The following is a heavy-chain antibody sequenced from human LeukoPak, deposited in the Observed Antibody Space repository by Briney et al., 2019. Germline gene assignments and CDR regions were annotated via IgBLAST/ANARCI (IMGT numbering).Heavy chain of an antibody. J-gene: IGHJ4*02. CDR1: GFTFSSSW. Sequence: GGSLRLSCAASGFTFSSSWMSWVRQAPGKGLEWVANINKDATAKYYVDSVKGRFTISRDNAKNSLYLQMNGLRAEDTAVYYCAREDWFHFDYWGQGTLVTVSS. CDR3: AREDWFHFDY. D-gene: IGHD3-10*01. CDR2: INKDATAK. V-gene: IGHV3-7*03.